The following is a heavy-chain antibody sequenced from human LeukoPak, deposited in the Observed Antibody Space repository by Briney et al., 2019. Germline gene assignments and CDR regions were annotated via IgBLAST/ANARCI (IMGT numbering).Heavy chain of an antibody. CDR3: ARDGQMTSFDY. V-gene: IGHV3-30-3*01. J-gene: IGHJ4*02. Sequence: PGRSLRLSCAASGFTFSSYAMHWVRQPPGKGLEGVAVISNDGSNKYYADSVKGRFTISRDNSKNTLYMQMNSLRAEDTAVYYCARDGQMTSFDYWGQGTLVTVSS. CDR2: ISNDGSNK. CDR1: GFTFSSYA.